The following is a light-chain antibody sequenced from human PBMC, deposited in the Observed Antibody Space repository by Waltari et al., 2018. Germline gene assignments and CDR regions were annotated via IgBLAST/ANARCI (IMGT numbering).Light chain of an antibody. V-gene: IGKV3-11*01. Sequence: IVLTQSPATLSLSPGEGATLSCRARQRVSSSLAWYQQKPGQAPRLLIYDASNRATGIPARFSGSGSGTDFTLTISSLEPEDFAVYYCQHRSNWPLTFGGGTKVEI. CDR1: QRVSSS. CDR2: DAS. J-gene: IGKJ4*01. CDR3: QHRSNWPLT.